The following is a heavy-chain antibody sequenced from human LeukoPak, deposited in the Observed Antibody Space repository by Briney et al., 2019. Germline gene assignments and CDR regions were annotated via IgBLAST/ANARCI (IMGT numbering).Heavy chain of an antibody. V-gene: IGHV1-69*05. CDR1: GGTFSSYA. CDR3: ARLAGTTFELKTIDY. CDR2: IIPIFGTA. D-gene: IGHD1-7*01. Sequence: SVKVSCKASGGTFSSYAISWVRQAPGQGLEWMGRIIPIFGTANYAQKFQGRVTITTDESTSTAYMELSSLRSGDTAVYYCARLAGTTFELKTIDYWGQGTLVTVSS. J-gene: IGHJ4*02.